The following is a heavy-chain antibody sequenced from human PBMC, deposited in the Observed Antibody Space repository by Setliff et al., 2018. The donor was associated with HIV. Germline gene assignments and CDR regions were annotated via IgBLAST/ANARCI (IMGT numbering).Heavy chain of an antibody. J-gene: IGHJ6*03. D-gene: IGHD5-12*01. V-gene: IGHV3-74*01. CDR2: INSDGSNT. CDR1: GFSFSDYW. Sequence: PGGSLRLSCAASGFSFSDYWMHWVRQDPGKGLVWVSRINSDGSNTRYADSVRSRFTISRDNAKNTMYLQMDSLRVEDTAVYYCVRDGYPWDYYYMDVWGKGTTVTVSS. CDR3: VRDGYPWDYYYMDV.